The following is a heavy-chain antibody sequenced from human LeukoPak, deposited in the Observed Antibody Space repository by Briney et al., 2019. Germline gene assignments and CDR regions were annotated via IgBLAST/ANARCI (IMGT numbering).Heavy chain of an antibody. Sequence: SETLSLTCAVYGGSFSGYYWSWIRQPPGKGLEWIGEINHSGSTNYIPSLKSRVTISVDTSKNQFSLKLSSVTAADTAVYYCARVEQLERRRANWFDPWGQGTLVTVSS. V-gene: IGHV4-34*01. D-gene: IGHD1-1*01. J-gene: IGHJ5*02. CDR1: GGSFSGYY. CDR2: INHSGST. CDR3: ARVEQLERRRANWFDP.